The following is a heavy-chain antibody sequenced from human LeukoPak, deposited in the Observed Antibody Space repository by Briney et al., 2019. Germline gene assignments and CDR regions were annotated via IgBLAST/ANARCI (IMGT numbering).Heavy chain of an antibody. CDR3: ARTTMITRPGWFDP. Sequence: KTSETLSLTCTVSGGSISSYYWSWIRQPPGKGLEWIGYIYYSGSTNYNPSLKSRVTISVDTSKNQFSLKLTYVTAADTAVYYCARTTMITRPGWFDPWGQGTLVTVSS. CDR1: GGSISSYY. J-gene: IGHJ5*02. D-gene: IGHD3-22*01. CDR2: IYYSGST. V-gene: IGHV4-59*08.